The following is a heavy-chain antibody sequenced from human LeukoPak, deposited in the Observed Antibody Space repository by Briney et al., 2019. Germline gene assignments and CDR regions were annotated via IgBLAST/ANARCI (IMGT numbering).Heavy chain of an antibody. V-gene: IGHV1-69*01. CDR2: IIPILGTA. D-gene: IGHD5-12*01. Sequence: GSSVKVSCKASGGTFSSYAISWVRQAPGQGLEWMGGIIPILGTANYAQKFQGRVTITADESTSTAYMELSSLRSEDTAVYYCARDQDIVATIHPLGAFDIWGQGTMVTVSS. CDR3: ARDQDIVATIHPLGAFDI. J-gene: IGHJ3*02. CDR1: GGTFSSYA.